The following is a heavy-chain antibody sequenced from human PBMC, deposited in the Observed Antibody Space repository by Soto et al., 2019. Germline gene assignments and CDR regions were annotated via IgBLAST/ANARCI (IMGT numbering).Heavy chain of an antibody. CDR2: IYYSGST. J-gene: IGHJ4*02. V-gene: IGHV4-59*11. CDR3: ASGYYYFDY. D-gene: IGHD2-2*03. CDR1: GGSISSHY. Sequence: KPSETLSLTCTVSGGSISSHYWSWMRQPPGKGLEWIAYIYYSGSTKYNPSLKSRVTMSIDMSKNQFSLNLSSVTAADTAVYYCASGYYYFDYWGQGTLVTVSS.